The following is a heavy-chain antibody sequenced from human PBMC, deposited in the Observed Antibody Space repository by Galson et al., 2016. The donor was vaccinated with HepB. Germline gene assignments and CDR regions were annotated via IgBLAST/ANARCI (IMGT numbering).Heavy chain of an antibody. CDR3: AKDDDDYNDAFDI. J-gene: IGHJ3*02. CDR2: SRNKANSYTT. Sequence: SLRLSCAASGFTFSDHYMDWVRQAPGKGLEWVGRSRNKANSYTTEYAASVKGRFTVSRDDSKNSVYLQMNSLKTEDTAVYYCAKDDDDYNDAFDIWGQGTMVTVSS. V-gene: IGHV3-72*01. D-gene: IGHD5-24*01. CDR1: GFTFSDHY.